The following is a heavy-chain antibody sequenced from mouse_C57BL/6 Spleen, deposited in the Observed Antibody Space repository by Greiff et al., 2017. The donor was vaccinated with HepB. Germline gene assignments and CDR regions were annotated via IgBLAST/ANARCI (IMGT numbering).Heavy chain of an antibody. V-gene: IGHV5-6*01. CDR2: ISSGGSYT. CDR1: GFTFSSYG. Sequence: EVQLVESGGDLVKPGGSLKLSCAASGFTFSSYGMSWVRQTPDKRLEWVATISSGGSYTYYPDSVKGRFTISRDNAKNTLYLQMSSLKSEDTAMYYCARQEYYYGSSYNFDYWGQGTTLTVSS. D-gene: IGHD1-1*01. J-gene: IGHJ2*01. CDR3: ARQEYYYGSSYNFDY.